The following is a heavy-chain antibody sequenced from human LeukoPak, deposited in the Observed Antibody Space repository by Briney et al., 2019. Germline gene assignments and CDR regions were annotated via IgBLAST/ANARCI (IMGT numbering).Heavy chain of an antibody. CDR2: ISWTGDTI. D-gene: IGHD5-12*01. J-gene: IGHJ4*02. CDR3: ARGSGYSGYVAY. V-gene: IGHV3-11*01. Sequence: GGSLRLSCAASGFTFSDYYMSWIRQAPGKGLEWVSYISWTGDTIYYADSVKGRFTISRDTAKNSLYLQMNSLRAEDTAVYYCARGSGYSGYVAYWGQGTLVTVSS. CDR1: GFTFSDYY.